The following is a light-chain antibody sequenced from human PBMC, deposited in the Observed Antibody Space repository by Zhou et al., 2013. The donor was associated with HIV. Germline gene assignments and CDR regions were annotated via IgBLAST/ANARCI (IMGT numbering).Light chain of an antibody. J-gene: IGKJ5*01. Sequence: DIVLTQSPGTLSLSPGEGATLSCRASHTISANYLAWYQQKPGQAPRLLVYGASTRATGIPDRFTGSGSGTDFTLTFTTLGPEDSALYHCQQYGSPPLTFGQG. V-gene: IGKV3-20*01. CDR3: QQYGSPPLT. CDR2: GAS. CDR1: HTISANY.